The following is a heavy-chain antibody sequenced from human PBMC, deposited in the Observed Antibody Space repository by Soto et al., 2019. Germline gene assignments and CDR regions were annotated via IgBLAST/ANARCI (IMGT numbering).Heavy chain of an antibody. Sequence: QVQLVQSGAEMKKPGSSVKVSCKVSGDSFSSYAISWVRQAPGEGLEWVGGIIPIFETANYAQNFQGRVTITAVESTTTAYLEVTRLRPQDTAVFYCAASGSSSWQHDYWGQGTLITVSS. CDR1: GDSFSSYA. D-gene: IGHD6-13*01. CDR2: IIPIFETA. J-gene: IGHJ4*02. CDR3: AASGSSSWQHDY. V-gene: IGHV1-69*01.